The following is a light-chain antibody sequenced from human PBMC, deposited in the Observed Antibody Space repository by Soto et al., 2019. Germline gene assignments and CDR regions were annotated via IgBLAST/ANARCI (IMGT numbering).Light chain of an antibody. V-gene: IGLV2-14*01. CDR3: SSYTRSSTWV. J-gene: IGLJ3*02. CDR1: SSDVGAYNY. CDR2: EVS. Sequence: QSALTQPASVSGSPGQSITISCTGTSSDVGAYNYVSWYQQHPGKAPKLMIYEVSNRPSGVSDRFSGSRSGNTASLTISGLQAEDESEYYCSSYTRSSTWVFGGGTKLTVL.